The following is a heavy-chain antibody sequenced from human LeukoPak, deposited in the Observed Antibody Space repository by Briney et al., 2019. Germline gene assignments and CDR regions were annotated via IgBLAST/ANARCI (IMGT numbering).Heavy chain of an antibody. V-gene: IGHV3-23*01. D-gene: IGHD1-14*01. CDR2: ISAGDGDT. J-gene: IGHJ3*02. CDR3: AKGNQRAYDAFDI. Sequence: PGGSLRLSCAASGFIFSNYATSWVRQAPGKGLEWVSTISAGDGDTDYADSVKGRFTISRDNSKNTLHLQMNSLRAEDTAVYYCAKGNQRAYDAFDIWGQGTMVTVSS. CDR1: GFIFSNYA.